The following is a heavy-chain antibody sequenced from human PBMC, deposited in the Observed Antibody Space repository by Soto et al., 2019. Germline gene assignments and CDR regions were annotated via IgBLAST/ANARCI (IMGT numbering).Heavy chain of an antibody. Sequence: SETLSLTCTVSGGSISSGGYYWSWIRQHPGKGLEWIGYIYYSGSTYYNPSLKSRVTISVDTSKNQFSLKLSSVTAADTAVYYCARGSSAMAPRFDYWGQGTLVTVSS. CDR2: IYYSGST. CDR3: ARGSSAMAPRFDY. D-gene: IGHD5-18*01. CDR1: GGSISSGGYY. J-gene: IGHJ4*02. V-gene: IGHV4-31*03.